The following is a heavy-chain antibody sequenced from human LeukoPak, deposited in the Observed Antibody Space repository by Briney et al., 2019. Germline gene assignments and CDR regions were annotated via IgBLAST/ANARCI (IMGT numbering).Heavy chain of an antibody. Sequence: SETLSLTCTVSGGSISSSNYYWGCIRQPPGKALEGIGSIYYSGSTSYNPSLKSRVTISVDTSKNQFSLKLSSVTAADTAVYYCARAGTAVAGTRFDYWGQGTLVTVSS. V-gene: IGHV4-39*07. CDR3: ARAGTAVAGTRFDY. J-gene: IGHJ4*02. CDR1: GGSISSSNYY. CDR2: IYYSGST. D-gene: IGHD6-19*01.